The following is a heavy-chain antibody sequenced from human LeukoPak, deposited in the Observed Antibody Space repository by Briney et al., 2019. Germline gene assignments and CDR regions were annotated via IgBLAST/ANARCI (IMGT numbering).Heavy chain of an antibody. V-gene: IGHV3-7*05. CDR3: AREGREGYNYPALDF. CDR2: MKHDGIEK. Sequence: GSLRLSCAASGFTFGSYWMTWVRQAPGKGLEWVANMKHDGIEKYYVDSVKGRFTISRDNTKNSLYLQMNSLRAEDTAVYFCAREGREGYNYPALDFWGQGILVTVSS. D-gene: IGHD5-24*01. J-gene: IGHJ4*02. CDR1: GFTFGSYW.